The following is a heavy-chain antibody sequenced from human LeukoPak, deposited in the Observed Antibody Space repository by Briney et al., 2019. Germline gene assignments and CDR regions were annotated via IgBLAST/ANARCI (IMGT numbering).Heavy chain of an antibody. J-gene: IGHJ4*02. CDR3: AKDKHDGDYRY. V-gene: IGHV3-23*01. Sequence: PGGSLRLSCAASGFTFSSYAMSSVRQAPGKGLEWVSAISGSGGSTYYADSEKGRFTISRDNSKNPLYLQMNSLRAEDTAVYYWAKDKHDGDYRYWGQGTLVTVSS. CDR1: GFTFSSYA. CDR2: ISGSGGST. D-gene: IGHD4-17*01.